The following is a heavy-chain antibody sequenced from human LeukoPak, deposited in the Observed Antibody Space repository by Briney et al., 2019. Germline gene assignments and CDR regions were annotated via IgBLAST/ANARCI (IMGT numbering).Heavy chain of an antibody. CDR3: AKGRRGYSYGSSSDY. J-gene: IGHJ4*02. Sequence: GGSLRLSCAASGFTVSNNYMSWVRQAPGKGLEWVSMIYSGGSTYYADSVKGRFTISRDNSKNTLDLQMNSLRAEDTAVYYCAKGRRGYSYGSSSDYWGQGTLVTVSS. V-gene: IGHV3-66*01. CDR2: IYSGGST. CDR1: GFTVSNNY. D-gene: IGHD5-18*01.